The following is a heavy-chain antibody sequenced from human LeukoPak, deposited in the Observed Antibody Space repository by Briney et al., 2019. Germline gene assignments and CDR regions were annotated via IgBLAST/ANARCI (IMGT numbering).Heavy chain of an antibody. V-gene: IGHV4-34*01. CDR1: GGSFSGYY. CDR3: ARGRAYCGGDCYRRPFDY. CDR2: INHSGST. Sequence: KSSEPLSLTCAVYGGSFSGYYWSWIRQPPGKAREGMGEINHSGSTNHNPSLKSPVHISVDTSKNQFSLKLSSVTAADTAVYYCARGRAYCGGDCYRRPFDYWGQGTLVTVYS. D-gene: IGHD2-21*02. J-gene: IGHJ4*02.